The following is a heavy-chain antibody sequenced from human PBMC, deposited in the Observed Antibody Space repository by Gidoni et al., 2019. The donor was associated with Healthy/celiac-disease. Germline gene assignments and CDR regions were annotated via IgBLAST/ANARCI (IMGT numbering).Heavy chain of an antibody. CDR2: INAGNGNT. D-gene: IGHD2-2*01. CDR3: ARDYNALIVVVPDAMGY. Sequence: SVKVSCKASVYTFTSYAMHWVRQAPGQRLEWMGWINAGNGNTKYSQKFQGRGTITRDTSASTAYMELSSLRSEDTAVYYCARDYNALIVVVPDAMGYWGQGTLVTVSS. CDR1: VYTFTSYA. V-gene: IGHV1-3*01. J-gene: IGHJ4*02.